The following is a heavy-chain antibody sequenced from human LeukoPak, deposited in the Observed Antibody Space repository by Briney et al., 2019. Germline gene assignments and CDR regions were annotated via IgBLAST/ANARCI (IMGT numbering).Heavy chain of an antibody. CDR2: ISISSNYI. Sequence: GGSLRLSCAASGFTFSRYSMNWVRQAPGKGLEWVSSISISSNYIYYADSVKGRFTMSRDNAKNSLYLQVNSLRAEDTAVYYCARDLSGVTGYTYGRGIDYWGQGTLVTVSS. D-gene: IGHD5-18*01. V-gene: IGHV3-21*01. CDR3: ARDLSGVTGYTYGRGIDY. J-gene: IGHJ4*02. CDR1: GFTFSRYS.